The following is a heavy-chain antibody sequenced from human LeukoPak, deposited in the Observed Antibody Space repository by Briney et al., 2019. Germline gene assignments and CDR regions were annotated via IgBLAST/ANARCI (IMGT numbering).Heavy chain of an antibody. CDR3: ARHVYSSSWYVSNWFDP. CDR2: IYPGDSDT. J-gene: IGHJ5*02. D-gene: IGHD6-13*01. Sequence: GESLKISCKGSGYSFTSYWIGWVRQVPGKGLEWMGIIYPGDSDTRYSPSFQGQVTISADKSISTAYLQWSSLKASDTAMYYCARHVYSSSWYVSNWFDPWGQGTLVTVSS. CDR1: GYSFTSYW. V-gene: IGHV5-51*01.